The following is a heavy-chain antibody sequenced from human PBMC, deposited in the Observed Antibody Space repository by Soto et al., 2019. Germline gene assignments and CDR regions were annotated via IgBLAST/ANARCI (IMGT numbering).Heavy chain of an antibody. J-gene: IGHJ4*02. V-gene: IGHV1-18*01. Sequence: ASVKVSCKASGGTFSSYAISWVRQAPGQGLEWMGWISAYNGNTNYAQKLQGRVTMTTDTSTSTAYMELRSLRSDDTAVYYCARDVAVAATLGYWGQGTLVTVSS. D-gene: IGHD2-15*01. CDR3: ARDVAVAATLGY. CDR1: GGTFSSYA. CDR2: ISAYNGNT.